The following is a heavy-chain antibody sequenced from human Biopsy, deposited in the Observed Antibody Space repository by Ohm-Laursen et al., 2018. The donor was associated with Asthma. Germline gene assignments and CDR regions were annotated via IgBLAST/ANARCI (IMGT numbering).Heavy chain of an antibody. V-gene: IGHV3-23*01. CDR3: AKITTDRQKANNWFDP. D-gene: IGHD3-22*01. J-gene: IGHJ5*02. CDR2: ISASGVRT. CDR1: GFAFNNSS. Sequence: GSLRLSCAASGFAFNNSSMTWVRQAPGKGLEWVSSISASGVRTFYADSVKGRFTVSRDGSRNTLYLQLSTLRVEDTAVYFCAKITTDRQKANNWFDPWGQGTLVTVSS.